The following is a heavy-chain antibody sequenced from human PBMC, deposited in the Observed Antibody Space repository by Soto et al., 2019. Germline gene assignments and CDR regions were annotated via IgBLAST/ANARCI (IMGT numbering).Heavy chain of an antibody. CDR1: GFTFSNAW. J-gene: IGHJ4*02. V-gene: IGHV3-15*01. CDR3: TTDSKDYYDSSGYYPGY. D-gene: IGHD3-22*01. Sequence: EVQLVESGGGLVKPGGSLRLSCAASGFTFSNAWMSWVRQAPGKGLEWVGRIKSKTDGGTTDYAAPVKGRFTISRDDSKNTLYLQMNSLKTEDTAVYYCTTDSKDYYDSSGYYPGYWGQGILVTVSS. CDR2: IKSKTDGGTT.